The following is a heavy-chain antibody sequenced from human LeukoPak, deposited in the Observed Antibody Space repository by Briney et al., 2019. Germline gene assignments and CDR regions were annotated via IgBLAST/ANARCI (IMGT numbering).Heavy chain of an antibody. Sequence: GGSLRLSCAASGFTFSSYSMNWVRQAPGKGLEWVPYISSSSSTIYYAGSVKGRFTISRDNAKNSLFLQMNSLRAEDTAVYYCARPRGSSGSYPFDYWGQGTLVTVSS. CDR3: ARPRGSSGSYPFDY. J-gene: IGHJ4*02. CDR2: ISSSSSTI. CDR1: GFTFSSYS. D-gene: IGHD1-26*01. V-gene: IGHV3-48*01.